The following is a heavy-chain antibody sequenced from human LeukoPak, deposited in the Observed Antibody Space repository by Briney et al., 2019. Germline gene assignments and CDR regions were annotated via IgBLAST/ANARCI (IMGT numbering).Heavy chain of an antibody. Sequence: GGSLRLSCAASGFTFSSYAMSWVRQAPGKGLEWVSAISGSGGSTYYADSVKGRFTISRDNSKNTLYLQMNSLRAEDTAVYYCAKDWTDSRYFDWLLPYFDYWGQGTLVTVSS. CDR3: AKDWTDSRYFDWLLPYFDY. CDR1: GFTFSSYA. J-gene: IGHJ4*02. D-gene: IGHD3-9*01. CDR2: ISGSGGST. V-gene: IGHV3-23*01.